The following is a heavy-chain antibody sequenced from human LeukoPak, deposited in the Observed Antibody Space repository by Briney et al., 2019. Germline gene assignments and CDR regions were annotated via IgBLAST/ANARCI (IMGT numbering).Heavy chain of an antibody. CDR1: GGSISSSSYY. J-gene: IGHJ4*02. Sequence: YPSETLSLTCTVSGGSISSSSYYWGWIRQPPGKGLEWSGSIYYSGSTYYNPSLKSRVTISVDTSKNQFSLKLSSVTAADTAVYYCARAPYYDFWSGYYNPYFDYWGQGTLVTVSS. V-gene: IGHV4-39*07. D-gene: IGHD3-3*01. CDR3: ARAPYYDFWSGYYNPYFDY. CDR2: IYYSGST.